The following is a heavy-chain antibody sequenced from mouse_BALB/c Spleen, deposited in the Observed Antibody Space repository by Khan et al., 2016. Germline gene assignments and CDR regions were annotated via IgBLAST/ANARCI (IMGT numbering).Heavy chain of an antibody. CDR1: GYTFTNSG. CDR3: ARGAMVTTGVYFEG. Sequence: QIQLVQSGPELKKPGETVKISCKASGYTFTNSGMNWVKQGPGKGLKWVGWINTYTGEPTYADDFKGRFAFSLETSASTAYLQINNLQNEDMTTYFCARGAMVTTGVYFEGGGAGTTVTVSS. J-gene: IGHJ1*01. V-gene: IGHV9-1*02. CDR2: INTYTGEP. D-gene: IGHD2-2*01.